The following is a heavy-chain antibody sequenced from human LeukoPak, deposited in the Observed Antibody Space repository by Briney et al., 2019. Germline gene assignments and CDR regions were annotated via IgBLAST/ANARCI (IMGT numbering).Heavy chain of an antibody. D-gene: IGHD6-13*01. J-gene: IGHJ5*02. Sequence: GESLKVSCKGSGYSFTSYWIGWVRQMPGKGLEWMGIIYPGDSDTRYSPSFQGQVTISADKSISTAYLQWSSLKASDTAMYYCARQILYSSSWYYWFDPWGQGTLVSVSS. V-gene: IGHV5-51*01. CDR2: IYPGDSDT. CDR3: ARQILYSSSWYYWFDP. CDR1: GYSFTSYW.